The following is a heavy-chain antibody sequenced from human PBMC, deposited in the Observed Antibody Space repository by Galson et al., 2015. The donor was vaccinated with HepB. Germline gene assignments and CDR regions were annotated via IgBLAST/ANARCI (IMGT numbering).Heavy chain of an antibody. Sequence: SLRLSCAASGFTFDDYAMHWVRQAPGKGLEWVSLISWDGGSTYYADSVKGRFTISRDNSKNSLYLQMNSLRAEDTALYYCAKDIATYYYGSGYGDGFDPWGQGTLVTVSS. D-gene: IGHD3-10*01. J-gene: IGHJ5*02. V-gene: IGHV3-43D*03. CDR3: AKDIATYYYGSGYGDGFDP. CDR2: ISWDGGST. CDR1: GFTFDDYA.